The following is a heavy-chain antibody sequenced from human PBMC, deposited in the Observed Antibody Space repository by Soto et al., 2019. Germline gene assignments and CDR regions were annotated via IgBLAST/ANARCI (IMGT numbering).Heavy chain of an antibody. Sequence: ASVKVSCKTSGYTFSDHYTHWVRQAPGQGLEWMGWINPNSGGTGYAEKFQGRVTMTRDTSISTAYMELNRLNSDDTAVYYCVRGGSVAGPTSSDVYHPFGFWGQLTLFTVSS. D-gene: IGHD6-19*01. CDR2: INPNSGGT. CDR1: GYTFSDHY. V-gene: IGHV1-2*02. J-gene: IGHJ4*02. CDR3: VRGGSVAGPTSSDVYHPFGF.